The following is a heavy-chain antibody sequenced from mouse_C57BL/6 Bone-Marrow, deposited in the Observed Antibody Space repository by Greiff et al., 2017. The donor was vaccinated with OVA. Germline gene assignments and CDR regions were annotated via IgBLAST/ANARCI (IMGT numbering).Heavy chain of an antibody. Sequence: EVKLMESGGGLVQPGGSMKLSCVASGFTFSNYWMNWVRQSPEKGLEWVAQIRLKSDNYATHYAESVKGRFTISRDDSKSSVYLLMNNLWAEDTGIYYCTGGLGFHWYFDVWGKGTTVTVSS. CDR1: GFTFSNYW. J-gene: IGHJ1*03. CDR3: TGGLGFHWYFDV. V-gene: IGHV6-3*01. CDR2: IRLKSDNYAT. D-gene: IGHD4-1*01.